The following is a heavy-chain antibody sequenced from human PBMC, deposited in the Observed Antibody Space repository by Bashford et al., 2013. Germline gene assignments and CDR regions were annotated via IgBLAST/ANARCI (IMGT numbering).Heavy chain of an antibody. CDR2: IDYRGVYT. Sequence: GSLRLSCAASGFPFSGYAMTWVRQAPGKGLEWVSSIDYRGVYTYYADSVKGRFTVSRDNSKNTLYLQMSSLRVEDTAVYYCAKVREPVNTVTPGFDYWGQGTLVTVSS. J-gene: IGHJ4*02. CDR1: GFPFSGYA. V-gene: IGHV3-23*01. D-gene: IGHD4-17*01. CDR3: AKVREPVNTVTPGFDY.